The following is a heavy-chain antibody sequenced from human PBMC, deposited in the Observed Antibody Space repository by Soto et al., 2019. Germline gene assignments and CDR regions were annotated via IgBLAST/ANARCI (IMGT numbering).Heavy chain of an antibody. D-gene: IGHD2-15*01. CDR3: ARDKAYCSGGSCYNDSGMDV. V-gene: IGHV3-21*01. CDR2: ISSSGSYI. CDR1: GFTFSSYS. J-gene: IGHJ6*02. Sequence: GGSLRLSCAASGFTFSSYSMNWVRQAPGKGLEWVSSISSSGSYIYYADSVKGRFTISRDNAKNSLYLQMNSLRAEDTAVYYCARDKAYCSGGSCYNDSGMDVWGQGTTVTVSS.